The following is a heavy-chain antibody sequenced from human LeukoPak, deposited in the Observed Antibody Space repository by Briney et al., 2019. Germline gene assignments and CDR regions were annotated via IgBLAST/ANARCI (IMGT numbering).Heavy chain of an antibody. D-gene: IGHD1-7*01. Sequence: PGGSLRLSCAASGFTFSSYEMNWVRQAPGKGLEWVSYISSSGSTIYYADSVKGRFTISRDNANNSLYLQMNSLRAEDTAVYYCARERGAGTRWSYYGMDVWGQGTTVTVSS. V-gene: IGHV3-48*03. CDR2: ISSSGSTI. CDR1: GFTFSSYE. J-gene: IGHJ6*02. CDR3: ARERGAGTRWSYYGMDV.